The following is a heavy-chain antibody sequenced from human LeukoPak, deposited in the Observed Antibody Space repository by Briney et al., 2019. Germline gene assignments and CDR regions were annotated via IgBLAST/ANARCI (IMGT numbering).Heavy chain of an antibody. CDR2: ISWNSGSI. V-gene: IGHV3-9*01. Sequence: GGSLRLSCAASGFTFDDYAMHWVRQAPGKGLEWVSGISWNSGSIGYADSVKGRFTISRDNAKNSLYLQMNSLRAEDTALYYCAKDRPHYYGSGSYYNPGAFDIWGQGTMVTVSS. CDR1: GFTFDDYA. J-gene: IGHJ3*02. D-gene: IGHD3-10*01. CDR3: AKDRPHYYGSGSYYNPGAFDI.